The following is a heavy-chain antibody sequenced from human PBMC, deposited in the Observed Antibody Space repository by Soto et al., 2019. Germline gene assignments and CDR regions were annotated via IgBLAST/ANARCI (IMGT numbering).Heavy chain of an antibody. Sequence: SGPTLVNPTQTLTLTCTFSGFSLSTNGMSVNWIRQPPGKALEWLARIDWDDDKIYSTYLKTRLTISRDTSKNQVVFTMTNMDPVDTATYYCARIRSSSGLDYWGQGILVTVSS. D-gene: IGHD3-22*01. CDR3: ARIRSSSGLDY. V-gene: IGHV2-70*17. J-gene: IGHJ4*02. CDR2: IDWDDDK. CDR1: GFSLSTNGMS.